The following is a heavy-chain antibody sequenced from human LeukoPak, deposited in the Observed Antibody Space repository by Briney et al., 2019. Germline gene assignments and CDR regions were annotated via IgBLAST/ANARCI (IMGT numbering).Heavy chain of an antibody. D-gene: IGHD4-17*01. V-gene: IGHV3-11*01. J-gene: IGHJ5*02. CDR2: ISSRSITI. CDR3: VRGRDYVGVAASLDL. CDR1: GFNFSDYY. Sequence: GGSLRLSCVASGFNFSDYYMSWIRLTPGKGLEWVSYISSRSITIYYVDPVKGRFTISRDDAKNSLSLQMNNLRAEDTALYYCVRGRDYVGVAASLDLWGRGTLVTVS.